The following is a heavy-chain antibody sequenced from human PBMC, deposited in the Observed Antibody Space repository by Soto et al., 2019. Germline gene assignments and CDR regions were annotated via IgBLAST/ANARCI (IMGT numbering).Heavy chain of an antibody. Sequence: GSLRLSCAASGFTFSSHGMHWVRQAPGKGLEYVAIVSYDGSNKYYAESVKGRLTISRDNSKNTLYLQTNSLRAEDTAVYYCAKELFNTWYYFDFWAQGTLVTVSS. J-gene: IGHJ4*02. V-gene: IGHV3-30*18. CDR3: AKELFNTWYYFDF. CDR2: VSYDGSNK. D-gene: IGHD2-8*02. CDR1: GFTFSSHG.